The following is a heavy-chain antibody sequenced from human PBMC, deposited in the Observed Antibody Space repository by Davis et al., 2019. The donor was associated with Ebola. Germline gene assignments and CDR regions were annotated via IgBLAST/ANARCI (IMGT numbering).Heavy chain of an antibody. V-gene: IGHV3-53*05. Sequence: GGSLRLSCAASGFTVSSNYMSWVRQAPGKGLEWVSVISSGGSTYYADSVKGRFTISRDNSKNTLYLQMSSLRAEDTAVYYCVKDRWELPPHDAFDIWGQGTMVTVSS. CDR2: ISSGGST. CDR3: VKDRWELPPHDAFDI. CDR1: GFTVSSNY. D-gene: IGHD1-26*01. J-gene: IGHJ3*02.